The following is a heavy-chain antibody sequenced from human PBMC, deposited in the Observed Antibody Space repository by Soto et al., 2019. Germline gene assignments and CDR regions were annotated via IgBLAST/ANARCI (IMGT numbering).Heavy chain of an antibody. J-gene: IGHJ3*02. D-gene: IGHD3-3*01. V-gene: IGHV1-2*02. Sequence: QLHLVQSGAVVKKPGASVTVSCSASGYPVTAYYMHWVRQAPGRGLEWMGGINPATGAAKYTQTFRGRVTMTRDTSTSTVFMELSGLTSEDTAVFYCARGGGVGVAGSAAFDMWGQVTLVTVSS. CDR2: INPATGAA. CDR3: ARGGGVGVAGSAAFDM. CDR1: GYPVTAYY.